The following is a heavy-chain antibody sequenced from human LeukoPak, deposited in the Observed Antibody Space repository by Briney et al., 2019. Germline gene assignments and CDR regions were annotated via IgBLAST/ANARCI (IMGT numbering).Heavy chain of an antibody. CDR3: ASSMGQLVTSDFDY. CDR1: GFTFSSYS. J-gene: IGHJ4*02. CDR2: ISSSSSYI. V-gene: IGHV3-21*01. Sequence: GGSLRLSCAASGFTFSSYSMNWVRQAPGKGLEWVSSISSSSSYIYYADSVKGRFTISRDNAKNSLYLQMNSLRAEDTAVYYCASSMGQLVTSDFDYWGQGTLVTVSS. D-gene: IGHD6-6*01.